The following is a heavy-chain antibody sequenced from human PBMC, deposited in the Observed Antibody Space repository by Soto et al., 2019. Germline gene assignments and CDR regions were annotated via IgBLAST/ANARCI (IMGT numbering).Heavy chain of an antibody. J-gene: IGHJ4*02. Sequence: QVQLVESGGGVVQPGRSLRLSCAASGFTFSSYGMHWVRQAPGKGLEWVAVISYDGSNKYYADSVKGRFTISRDNSKNTLYLQMNSLRAEDTAVYYCAMASGASDFDYWGQGTLVTVSS. V-gene: IGHV3-30*03. CDR2: ISYDGSNK. D-gene: IGHD3-3*01. CDR1: GFTFSSYG. CDR3: AMASGASDFDY.